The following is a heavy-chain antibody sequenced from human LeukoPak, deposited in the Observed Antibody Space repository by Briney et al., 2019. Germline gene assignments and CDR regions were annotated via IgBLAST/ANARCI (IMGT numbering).Heavy chain of an antibody. D-gene: IGHD6-25*01. CDR3: ARDGDGYPS. J-gene: IGHJ5*02. Sequence: GGSLRLSCAASGFTFSWNWMSWVRQAPGKGLEWVANIKEDGSAQYYVDSVKGRFTISRDNAKNSLFLQMNSLRVEDTAVYYCARDGDGYPSWGQGTLVTVSS. CDR1: GFTFSWNW. CDR2: IKEDGSAQ. V-gene: IGHV3-7*01.